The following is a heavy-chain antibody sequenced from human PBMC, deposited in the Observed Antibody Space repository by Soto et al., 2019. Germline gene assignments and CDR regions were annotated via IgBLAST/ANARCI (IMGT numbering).Heavy chain of an antibody. CDR3: ARGYDILTGPLDY. V-gene: IGHV4-39*01. D-gene: IGHD3-9*01. J-gene: IGHJ4*02. Sequence: SETLSLTCAFSGYYISSYYCMWIRQPPGKGLEWIGSIYYSGSTYYNPSLKSRVTISVDTSKSQFSLNLNSVTAADTAVYYCARGYDILTGPLDYWGPGTLVTVSS. CDR2: IYYSGST. CDR1: GYYISSYY.